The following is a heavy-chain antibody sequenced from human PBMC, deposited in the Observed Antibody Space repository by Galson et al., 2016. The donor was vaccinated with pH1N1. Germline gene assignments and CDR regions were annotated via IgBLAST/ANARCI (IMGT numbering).Heavy chain of an antibody. CDR2: IYPGDSDA. V-gene: IGHV5-51*01. CDR3: ARHENYGSGSLDY. D-gene: IGHD3-10*01. Sequence: QSGAEVKKSGESLKISCKVSGYSFTTSWIGWVRQMPGKGLEWMGTIYPGDSDAIYSPSFEGQVTLSVDKSISTAYLQWTTLKASDTARYFCARHENYGSGSLDYWGQGTLVTVSS. CDR1: GYSFTTSW. J-gene: IGHJ4*02.